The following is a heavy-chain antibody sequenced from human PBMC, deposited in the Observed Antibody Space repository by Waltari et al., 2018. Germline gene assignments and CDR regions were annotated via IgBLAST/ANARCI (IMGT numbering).Heavy chain of an antibody. J-gene: IGHJ4*02. CDR1: GLNIDDYA. Sequence: EVQLVESGGGLVQPGRSLRLSCAVAGLNIDDYAMHWVRQAPGKGLEWVSGISWNSDNIGYADSVKGRFTISRDNAKNSLYLQMNSLRPEDTALYYCAKGHSGSYGLKDWGQGTLVTVSS. D-gene: IGHD1-26*01. CDR2: ISWNSDNI. V-gene: IGHV3-9*01. CDR3: AKGHSGSYGLKD.